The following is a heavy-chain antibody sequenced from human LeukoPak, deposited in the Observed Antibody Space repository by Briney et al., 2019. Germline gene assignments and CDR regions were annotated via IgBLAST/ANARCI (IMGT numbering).Heavy chain of an antibody. Sequence: PGGSLRLSCAVSGFTFNIYAMSWVRQAPGKGLEWVSAISETSRKTYYADSVKGRFTISRDNSKNTLYLQMNGLRDEDTAVYYCVQEARRDGYKLAPVAEHWGQGTLVTVSS. V-gene: IGHV3-23*01. CDR1: GFTFNIYA. CDR3: VQEARRDGYKLAPVAEH. J-gene: IGHJ1*01. D-gene: IGHD5-24*01. CDR2: ISETSRKT.